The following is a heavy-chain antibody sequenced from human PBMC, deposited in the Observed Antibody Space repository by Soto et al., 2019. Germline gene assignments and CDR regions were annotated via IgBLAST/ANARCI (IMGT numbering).Heavy chain of an antibody. CDR1: GFTFSSYW. D-gene: IGHD6-6*01. J-gene: IGHJ6*02. V-gene: IGHV3-7*01. CDR3: ARDKGEYSSSGMDV. CDR2: IKQDGSEK. Sequence: GGSLRLSCAASGFTFSSYWMSWVRQAPGKGLEWVANIKQDGSEKYYVDSVKGRFTISRDNAKNSLYLQMNSLRAEDTAVYYCARDKGEYSSSGMDVWGQGTTVTVSS.